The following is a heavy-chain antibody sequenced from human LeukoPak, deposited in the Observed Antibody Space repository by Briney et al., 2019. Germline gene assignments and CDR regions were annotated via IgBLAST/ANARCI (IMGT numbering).Heavy chain of an antibody. CDR3: ARRRGSGNYDYYYGMDV. D-gene: IGHD1-26*01. J-gene: IGHJ6*02. CDR2: INHSGST. V-gene: IGHV4-34*01. CDR1: GGSFSGYY. Sequence: SETLSLTCAVYGGSFSGYYWSWIRQPPGKGLEWIGEINHSGSTNYNPSLKSRVTISVDTSKNQFSLKLSSVTAADTAVYYCARRRGSGNYDYYYGMDVWGQGTTVTVSS.